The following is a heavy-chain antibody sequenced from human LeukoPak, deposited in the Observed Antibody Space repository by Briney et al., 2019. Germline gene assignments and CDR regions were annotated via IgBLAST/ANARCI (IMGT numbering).Heavy chain of an antibody. Sequence: ASVKVSCKASGGTFSSYAISWVRQAPGQGLEWMGGIIPIFGTANYAQKFQGRVTITADESTSTAYMELSSLRSEDTAVYYCARGPINTVTTPSYYYYMDVWGKGTTVTVSS. CDR3: ARGPINTVTTPSYYYYMDV. CDR2: IIPIFGTA. D-gene: IGHD4-11*01. V-gene: IGHV1-69*13. J-gene: IGHJ6*03. CDR1: GGTFSSYA.